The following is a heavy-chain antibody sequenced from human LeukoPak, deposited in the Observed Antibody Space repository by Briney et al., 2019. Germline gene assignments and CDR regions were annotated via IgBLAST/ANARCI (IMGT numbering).Heavy chain of an antibody. J-gene: IGHJ4*02. V-gene: IGHV4-59*12. CDR2: IHHSGSA. Sequence: PSETLSLTCSVSSGSITTYHWNWIRQAPGKEPEWIGYIHHSGSANYNPSLKSRVTISVDTSKNQFSLKLGSVTAADTAVYYCARGIVGATRGLFDYWDQGTLVTVSS. CDR1: SGSITTYH. CDR3: ARGIVGATRGLFDY. D-gene: IGHD1-26*01.